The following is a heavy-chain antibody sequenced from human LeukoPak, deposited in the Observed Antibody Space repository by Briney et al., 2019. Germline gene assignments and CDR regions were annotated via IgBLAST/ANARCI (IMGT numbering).Heavy chain of an antibody. CDR2: IKPDGSDT. D-gene: IGHD2-8*01. CDR1: GFTFTTHW. CDR3: AKDQWSVALFDY. Sequence: GGSLRLSCGASGFTFTTHWIHWVRQAPGKGLVWVSRIKPDGSDTNYADSVKGRFTISRDNSKNTLYLQMNSLRAEDTAVYYCAKDQWSVALFDYWGQGALVTVSS. V-gene: IGHV3-74*01. J-gene: IGHJ4*02.